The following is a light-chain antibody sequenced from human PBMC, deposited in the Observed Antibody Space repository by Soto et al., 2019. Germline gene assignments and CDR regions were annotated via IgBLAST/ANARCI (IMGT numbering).Light chain of an antibody. V-gene: IGKV1-5*03. CDR2: KAS. Sequence: DIQMTQSPSTRSASVGDRVTITCRASQSISSWLAWYQQKPGEAPKFLIYKASSLESGVPSRFSGSGSGTEFTLTISSLQPDDFATYYCQQDNSYPLTLGGGTKVDIK. J-gene: IGKJ4*01. CDR3: QQDNSYPLT. CDR1: QSISSW.